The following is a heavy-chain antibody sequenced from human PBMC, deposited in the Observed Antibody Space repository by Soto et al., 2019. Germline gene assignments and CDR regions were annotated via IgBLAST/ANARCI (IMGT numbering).Heavy chain of an antibody. CDR3: ASEGDAFGAPFDY. J-gene: IGHJ4*02. D-gene: IGHD3-10*01. Sequence: QVQLQESGPGLVKPSQTLSLTCTVSGVSVSSDDYFWSWIRQPPGKGLEWIGYIHQPGSTHYNPSLNSRVTISVDTSKDEFSLKLSSVTAADAAGYYCASEGDAFGAPFDYWGQGTLVTVSS. V-gene: IGHV4-30-4*01. CDR2: IHQPGST. CDR1: GVSVSSDDYF.